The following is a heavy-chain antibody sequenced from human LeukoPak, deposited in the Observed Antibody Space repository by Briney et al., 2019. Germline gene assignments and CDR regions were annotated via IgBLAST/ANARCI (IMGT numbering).Heavy chain of an antibody. CDR1: GYTFTSYD. CDR2: MNPNSGNT. V-gene: IGHV1-8*01. Sequence: ASVKVSCKASGYTFTSYDINWVRQATGQGLEWMGWMNPNSGNTGYAQKFQGRVTMTRNTSISTAYMELSSLRSEDTAVYYCASQPGDYGDQNWFDPWGQGTLVTVSP. J-gene: IGHJ5*02. D-gene: IGHD4-17*01. CDR3: ASQPGDYGDQNWFDP.